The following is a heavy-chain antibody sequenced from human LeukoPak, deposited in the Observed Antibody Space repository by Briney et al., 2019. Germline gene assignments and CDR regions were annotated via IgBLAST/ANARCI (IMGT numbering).Heavy chain of an antibody. J-gene: IGHJ6*03. CDR1: GFTFSSYW. D-gene: IGHD6-19*01. V-gene: IGHV3-7*01. CDR3: ARDKAVAGHYYYYYMDV. CDR2: IKRDGSEK. Sequence: PGGSLRLSCAASGFTFSSYWMSWVRQAPGKGLEWVANIKRDGSEKYYVDSVKGRFTISRDNAKNSLYLQMNSLRAEDTAVYYCARDKAVAGHYYYYYMDVWGKGTTVTVSS.